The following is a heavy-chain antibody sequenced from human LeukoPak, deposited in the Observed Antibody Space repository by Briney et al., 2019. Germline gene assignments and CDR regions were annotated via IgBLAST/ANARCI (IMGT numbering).Heavy chain of an antibody. CDR2: IKQDGSEK. CDR1: GFTFSSYW. D-gene: IGHD3-10*01. Sequence: PGGSLRLSCATSGFTFSSYWMSWVRQVPGKGLEWVANIKQDGSEKYYVDSVKGRFTISRDNAKNSLYLQMNSLRAEDTAVYYCARCSWLLWFGELSYYMDVWGKGTTVTVSS. V-gene: IGHV3-7*01. CDR3: ARCSWLLWFGELSYYMDV. J-gene: IGHJ6*03.